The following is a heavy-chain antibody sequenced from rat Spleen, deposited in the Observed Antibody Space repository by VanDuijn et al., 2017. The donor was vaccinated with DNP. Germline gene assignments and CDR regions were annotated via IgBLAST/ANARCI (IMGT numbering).Heavy chain of an antibody. Sequence: EVQLVESGGGLVQPGRSMKLSCAASGLTFSDYAMAWVRQAPTKGLEWVASISTSGGSTYYRDSVKGRFTISRDNAKSSLYLQMNSLKSEDTATYYCARSRLPGYYPFACWGQGTLVTVSS. CDR1: GLTFSDYA. J-gene: IGHJ3*01. CDR2: ISTSGGST. V-gene: IGHV5S23*01. CDR3: ARSRLPGYYPFAC. D-gene: IGHD1-4*01.